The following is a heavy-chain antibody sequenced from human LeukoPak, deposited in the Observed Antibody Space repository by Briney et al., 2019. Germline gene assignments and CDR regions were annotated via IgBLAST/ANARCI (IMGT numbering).Heavy chain of an antibody. D-gene: IGHD1-26*01. CDR2: IYHSGST. V-gene: IGHV4-38-2*01. CDR3: AIRFHGRLTPFDY. J-gene: IGHJ4*02. Sequence: KPSETLSLTCAVSGYSISSGYYWGWIRQPPGKGLEWIGSIYHSGSTHYNPSLKSRVTISVDTSKNQFSLKLSSVTAADTAVYYCAIRFHGRLTPFDYWGQGTLVTVSS. CDR1: GYSISSGYY.